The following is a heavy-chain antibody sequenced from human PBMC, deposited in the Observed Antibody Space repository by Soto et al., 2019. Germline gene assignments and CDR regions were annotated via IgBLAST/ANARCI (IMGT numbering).Heavy chain of an antibody. V-gene: IGHV4-59*01. CDR2: IYYSGST. CDR1: GGSISSYY. Sequence: SETLSLTCTVSGGSISSYYWSWIRQPPGKGLEWIGYIYYSGSTNYNPSLKSRVTISVDTSKNQFSLKLSSVTAADTAVYYCARARRSYDFWSGYYFDYWGQGTLVTVSS. D-gene: IGHD3-3*01. CDR3: ARARRSYDFWSGYYFDY. J-gene: IGHJ4*02.